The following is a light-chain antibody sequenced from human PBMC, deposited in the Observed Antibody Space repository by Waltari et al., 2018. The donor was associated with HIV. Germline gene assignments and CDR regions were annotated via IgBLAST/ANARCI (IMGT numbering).Light chain of an antibody. V-gene: IGKV3-20*01. J-gene: IGKJ1*01. CDR2: GAS. CDR1: QTISSTY. CDR3: QQYIGSPRT. Sequence: EIALTQSPGTLSLSPGERATLSCRASQTISSTYLAWDQQKPGQAPRPLIYGASSRATGIPDRFSGSGSGTDFTLTISSLEPEDCAVYYCQQYIGSPRTFGQGTKVELK.